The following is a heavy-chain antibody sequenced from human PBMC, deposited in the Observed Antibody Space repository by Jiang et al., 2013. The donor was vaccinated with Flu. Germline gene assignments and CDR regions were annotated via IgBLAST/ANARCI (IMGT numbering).Heavy chain of an antibody. J-gene: IGHJ3*02. CDR3: ARVTYGYNLRPDAFDI. Sequence: QTLSLTCAISGDSVSSNSAAWNWIRQSPSRGLEWLGGTYYRSKWYNDYAVSVKSRITINPDTSKNQFSLQLNSVTPEDTAVYYCARVTYGYNLRPDAFDIWGQGTMVTVSS. D-gene: IGHD5-24*01. CDR1: GDSVSSNSAA. V-gene: IGHV6-1*01. CDR2: TYYRSKWYN.